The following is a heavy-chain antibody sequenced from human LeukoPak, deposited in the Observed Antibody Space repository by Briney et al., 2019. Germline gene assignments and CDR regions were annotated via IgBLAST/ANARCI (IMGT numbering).Heavy chain of an antibody. D-gene: IGHD3-10*01. V-gene: IGHV3-48*03. CDR2: ISSSGSTI. Sequence: PGGSLRLSCAASGFTFSSYEMNWVRQAPGKGLEWVSYISSSGSTIYYADSVKGRFTISRDNAKNSLYLQMNSLRAEDTAVYYCASCVELDDAFDIWGQGTMVTVSS. J-gene: IGHJ3*02. CDR3: ASCVELDDAFDI. CDR1: GFTFSSYE.